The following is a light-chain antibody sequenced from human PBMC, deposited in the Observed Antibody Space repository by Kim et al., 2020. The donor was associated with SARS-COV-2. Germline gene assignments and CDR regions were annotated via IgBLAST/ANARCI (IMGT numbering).Light chain of an antibody. CDR3: QSYDSSNRV. CDR2: EDN. V-gene: IGLV6-57*01. J-gene: IGLJ3*02. Sequence: GNTVTISCTRSSGSIASNYVQWYQQRPGSSPTTVIYEDNQRPSGVPDRFSGSIDSSSNSASLTISGLKTEDEADYYCQSYDSSNRVFGGGTQLTVL. CDR1: SGSIASNY.